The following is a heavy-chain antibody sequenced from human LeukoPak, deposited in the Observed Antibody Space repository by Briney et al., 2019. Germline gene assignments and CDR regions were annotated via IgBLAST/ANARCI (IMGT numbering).Heavy chain of an antibody. V-gene: IGHV3-11*01. CDR3: PKDERGPYSSGWYAY. Sequence: KAGGSLRLSCAASGFTFSDYYMSWIRQAPGKGLEWVAYISNSGSPIYYADSVKGRFTISRDNAKNALYLQMNSLRAEDTAVYYCPKDERGPYSSGWYAYWGQGTLVTVSS. D-gene: IGHD6-19*01. CDR1: GFTFSDYY. CDR2: ISNSGSPI. J-gene: IGHJ4*02.